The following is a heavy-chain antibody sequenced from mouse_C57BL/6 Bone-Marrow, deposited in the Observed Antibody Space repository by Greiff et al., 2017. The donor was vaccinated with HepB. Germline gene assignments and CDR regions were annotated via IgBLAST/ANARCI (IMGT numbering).Heavy chain of an antibody. CDR1: GFNIKDDY. J-gene: IGHJ4*01. V-gene: IGHV14-4*01. Sequence: EVKLVESGAELVRPGASVKLSCTASGFNIKDDYMHWVKQRPEQGLEWIGWIDPENGDTEYASKFQGKATITADTSSNTAYLQLSSLTSEDTAVYYCTTAQATSYAMDYWGQGTSVTVPS. CDR3: TTAQATSYAMDY. CDR2: IDPENGDT. D-gene: IGHD3-2*02.